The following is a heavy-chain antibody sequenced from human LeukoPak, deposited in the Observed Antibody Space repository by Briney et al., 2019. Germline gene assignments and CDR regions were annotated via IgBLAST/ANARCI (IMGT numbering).Heavy chain of an antibody. CDR3: ASPSKSYGSGSYDAFDI. CDR2: INPSGGST. CDR1: GYTFTSYY. V-gene: IGHV1-46*01. Sequence: ASVKVSCKASGYTFTSYYMHWVRQAPGQGLEWMGIINPSGGSTSYAQKFQGRVTMTRDTSTSTVYMELSSLRSEDTAVYYCASPSKSYGSGSYDAFDIWGQGTMVTVSS. J-gene: IGHJ3*02. D-gene: IGHD3-10*01.